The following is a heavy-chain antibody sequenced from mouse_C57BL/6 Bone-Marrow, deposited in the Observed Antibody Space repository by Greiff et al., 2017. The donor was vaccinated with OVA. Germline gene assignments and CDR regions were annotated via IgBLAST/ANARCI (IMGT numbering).Heavy chain of an antibody. Sequence: VQLQQPGAELVMPGASVKLSCKASGYTFTSYWMHWVKQRPGQGLEWIGEIDPSDSYPNYNQKFKGKSTLTVDKSSSTAYMQLSSLTSEDSAVYYCARGFYGGFAYWGQGTLVTVSA. CDR3: ARGFYGGFAY. V-gene: IGHV1-69*01. CDR2: IDPSDSYP. CDR1: GYTFTSYW. J-gene: IGHJ3*01. D-gene: IGHD1-1*01.